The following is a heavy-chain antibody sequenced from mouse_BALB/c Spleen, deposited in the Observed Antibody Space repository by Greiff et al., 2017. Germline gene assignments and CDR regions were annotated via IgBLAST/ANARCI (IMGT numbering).Heavy chain of an antibody. CDR1: GFTFSNYW. CDR2: IRLKSNNYAT. V-gene: IGHV6-6*02. J-gene: IGHJ3*01. CDR3: TRVITTGAWFAY. D-gene: IGHD2-4*01. Sequence: EVKLVESGGGLVQPGGSMKLSCVASGFTFSNYWMNWVRQSPEKGLEWVAEIRLKSNNYATHYAESVKGRFTISRDDSKSSVYLQMNNLRAEDTGIYYCTRVITTGAWFAYWGQGTLVTVSA.